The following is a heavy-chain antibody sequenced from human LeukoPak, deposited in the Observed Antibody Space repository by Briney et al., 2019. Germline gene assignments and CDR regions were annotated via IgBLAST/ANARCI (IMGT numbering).Heavy chain of an antibody. V-gene: IGHV5-51*01. J-gene: IGHJ3*02. Sequence: KVSCKASGYTFTSYGISWVRQAPGQGLEWMGIIYPGDSDTRYSPSFQGQVTISADKSISTAYLQWSSLKASDTAVYYCATRERVRHEFDIWGQGTMVTVSS. CDR3: ATRERVRHEFDI. CDR1: GYTFTSYG. CDR2: IYPGDSDT.